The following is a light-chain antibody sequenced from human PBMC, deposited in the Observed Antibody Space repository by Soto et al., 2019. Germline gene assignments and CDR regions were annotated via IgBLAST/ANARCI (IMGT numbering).Light chain of an antibody. V-gene: IGKV1-39*01. Sequence: DIQMTQSPPSLSASVEDRVIITCRASQSISNHLNWYQQKPGKATKLLIFAASSLQSGVPSRVSGSRSGPDFTLTISSLQPEDFATYYCQQSYSSPPTFGQGTKVDI. CDR2: AAS. CDR1: QSISNH. J-gene: IGKJ1*01. CDR3: QQSYSSPPT.